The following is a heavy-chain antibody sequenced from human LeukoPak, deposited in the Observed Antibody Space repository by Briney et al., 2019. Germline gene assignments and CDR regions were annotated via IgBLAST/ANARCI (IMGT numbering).Heavy chain of an antibody. J-gene: IGHJ4*02. CDR3: ARSREMATMSY. Sequence: GGSLRLSCAASGFTFSSYSMTWVRQAPGKGLEWVSSISSRSSYIYYADSVKGRFTISRDNAKNSLYLQMNSLRAEDTAVYYCARSREMATMSYWGQGTLVTVSS. CDR2: ISSRSSYI. V-gene: IGHV3-21*01. D-gene: IGHD5-24*01. CDR1: GFTFSSYS.